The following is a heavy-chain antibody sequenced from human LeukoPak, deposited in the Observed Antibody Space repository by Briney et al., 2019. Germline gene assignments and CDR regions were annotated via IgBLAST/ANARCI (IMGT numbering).Heavy chain of an antibody. CDR2: ISYDGSNK. V-gene: IGHV3-30-3*01. Sequence: GGSLRLSCAASGFTFSSYAMHWVRQDPGKGLEWVAVISYDGSNKYYADSVKGRFTISRDNSKNTLYLQMNSLRAEDTAVYYCARDYTDLLDAFDIWGQGTMVTVSS. CDR1: GFTFSSYA. D-gene: IGHD3-16*01. J-gene: IGHJ3*02. CDR3: ARDYTDLLDAFDI.